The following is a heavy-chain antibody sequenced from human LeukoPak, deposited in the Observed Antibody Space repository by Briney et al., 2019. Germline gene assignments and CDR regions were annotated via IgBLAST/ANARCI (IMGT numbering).Heavy chain of an antibody. Sequence: SETLSLTCTVSGGSISGYYWSWIRQSAGKGLEWIGRVHTSESTSYTPSLKSRVTVSVDTSKNQFFLKLSSVTAADTAVYYCARGKALSGTYYYYFDYWGQGTLVTVSS. CDR1: GGSISGYY. CDR2: VHTSEST. J-gene: IGHJ4*02. D-gene: IGHD1-26*01. CDR3: ARGKALSGTYYYYFDY. V-gene: IGHV4-4*07.